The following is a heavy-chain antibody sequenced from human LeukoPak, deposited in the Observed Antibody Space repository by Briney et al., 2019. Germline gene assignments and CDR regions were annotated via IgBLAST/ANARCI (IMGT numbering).Heavy chain of an antibody. J-gene: IGHJ4*02. V-gene: IGHV4-59*01. Sequence: SETLSLTCAVYGGSISSYYWSWIRQPPGKGLEWIGYIYYSGSTNYNPSLKSRVTISVDTSKNQFSLKLSSVTAADTAVYYCARAAGIAVAGTIWGQGTLVTVSS. CDR2: IYYSGST. CDR1: GGSISSYY. D-gene: IGHD6-19*01. CDR3: ARAAGIAVAGTI.